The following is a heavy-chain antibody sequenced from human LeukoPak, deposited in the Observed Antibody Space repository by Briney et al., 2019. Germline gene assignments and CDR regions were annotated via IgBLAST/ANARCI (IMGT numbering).Heavy chain of an antibody. V-gene: IGHV4-34*01. CDR2: INHSGST. CDR3: ARRSYNSPFRY. D-gene: IGHD5-24*01. Sequence: GSLRLSCAASGFTFSSYATHWVRQPPGKGLEWIGEINHSGSTNYNPSLKSRVTISVDTSKNQFSLKLSSVTAADTAVYYCARRSYNSPFRYWGQGTLVTVSS. CDR1: GFTFSSYA. J-gene: IGHJ4*02.